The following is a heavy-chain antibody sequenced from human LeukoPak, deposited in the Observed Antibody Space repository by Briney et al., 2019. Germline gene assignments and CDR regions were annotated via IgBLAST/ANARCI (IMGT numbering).Heavy chain of an antibody. CDR1: GFSFSRYA. CDR3: AKPLSMTTVNTGYYYYYMDV. D-gene: IGHD4-11*01. J-gene: IGHJ6*03. CDR2: TSGSGGRT. V-gene: IGHV3-23*01. Sequence: GGSLRLSCAASGFSFSRYAMSWVSQAPGKGLEWVSATSGSGGRTYYADSVKGRFTITRDNSKNTLYLQMNSLRAEDTAVYYCAKPLSMTTVNTGYYYYYMDVWGKGTTVTVSS.